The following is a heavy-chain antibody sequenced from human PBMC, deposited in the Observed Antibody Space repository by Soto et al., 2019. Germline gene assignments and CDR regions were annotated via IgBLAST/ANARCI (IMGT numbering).Heavy chain of an antibody. CDR3: AIELRTSSLWFDP. CDR1: GGTFSGSA. J-gene: IGHJ5*02. CDR2: ITPTFGAV. V-gene: IGHV1-69*12. Sequence: QVQLVQSGAEVKKVGSSVKVSCTASGGTFSGSAMSWVRQAPGQGLAWMGGITPTFGAVNYAQRFQGRITATADEFTDTAYMELSSLTSEDSAVYYCAIELRTSSLWFDPWGQGTLVTVSS. D-gene: IGHD2-15*01.